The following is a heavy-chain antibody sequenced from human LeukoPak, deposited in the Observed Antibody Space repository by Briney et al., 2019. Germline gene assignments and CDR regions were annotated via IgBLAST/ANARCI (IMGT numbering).Heavy chain of an antibody. CDR3: ARVDGYSLGFDC. CDR2: IYSGGST. D-gene: IGHD5-24*01. Sequence: GRSLRVSCAASGFTFSAYGMHWVRQAPGKGLEWVSVIYSGGSTYYADSVKGRFTISRDNSKNTLYLQMNSLRAEDTAVYYCARVDGYSLGFDCWGQGALVTVSS. J-gene: IGHJ4*02. V-gene: IGHV3-NL1*01. CDR1: GFTFSAYG.